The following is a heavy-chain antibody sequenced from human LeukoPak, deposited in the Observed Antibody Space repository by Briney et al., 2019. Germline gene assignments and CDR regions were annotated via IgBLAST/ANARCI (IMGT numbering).Heavy chain of an antibody. CDR2: ISGSGGST. D-gene: IGHD1-26*01. CDR3: AKDKGWGYSAYDCYGMDV. Sequence: PGGSLRLSCAASGFTFSSYAMNWVRQAPGKGLEWVSTISGSGGSTYYADSVKGRFTISRDNSKNTLYLQMNSLRAEDTAVYYCAKDKGWGYSAYDCYGMDVRGQGTTVTISS. J-gene: IGHJ6*02. CDR1: GFTFSSYA. V-gene: IGHV3-23*01.